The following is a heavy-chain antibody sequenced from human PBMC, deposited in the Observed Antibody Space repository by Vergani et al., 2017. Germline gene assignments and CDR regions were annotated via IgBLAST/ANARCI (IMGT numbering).Heavy chain of an antibody. V-gene: IGHV3-30*02. CDR3: AKGEGIVANWQGYYYNGMDV. CDR2: VRYDGTNK. CDR1: GFTFSSYS. Sequence: QVQLVESGGGVVQRGGSLRLSCAASGFTFSSYSMHWVRQAPGKGLEWVAFVRYDGTNKYYADSVKGRFTISRDNYKNTLYLQMNSLRAEDTAVYYCAKGEGIVANWQGYYYNGMDVWGQGTTVTVSS. D-gene: IGHD5-12*01. J-gene: IGHJ6*02.